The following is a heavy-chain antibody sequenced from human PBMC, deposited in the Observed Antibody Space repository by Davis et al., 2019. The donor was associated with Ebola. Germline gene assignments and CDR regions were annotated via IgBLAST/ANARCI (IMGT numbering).Heavy chain of an antibody. J-gene: IGHJ4*02. Sequence: PGGSLRLSCAASGFTFSSYGMHWVRQAPGKGLEWVAFIRYDGSNKYYADSVKGRFTISRDNSKNTLYLQMNSLRAEDTAVYYCTRGWYGYSYGYYADYWGQGTLVTVSS. D-gene: IGHD5-18*01. CDR3: TRGWYGYSYGYYADY. V-gene: IGHV3-30*02. CDR2: IRYDGSNK. CDR1: GFTFSSYG.